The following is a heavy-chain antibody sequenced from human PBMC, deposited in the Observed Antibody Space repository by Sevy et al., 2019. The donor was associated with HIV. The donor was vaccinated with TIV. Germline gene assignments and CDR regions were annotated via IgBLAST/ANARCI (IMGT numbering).Heavy chain of an antibody. J-gene: IGHJ4*02. D-gene: IGHD6-19*01. CDR1: GGSISSTTYY. CDR3: ARHGGIAVATLDY. CDR2: IYYSGST. Sequence: SETLSLTCTISGGSISSTTYYWGWIRQPPGKGLEWIASIYYSGSTYYNVSLESRVTISVDMSENQFSLRLSSVTAADTAVYYCARHGGIAVATLDYWGQGTLVTVSS. V-gene: IGHV4-39*01.